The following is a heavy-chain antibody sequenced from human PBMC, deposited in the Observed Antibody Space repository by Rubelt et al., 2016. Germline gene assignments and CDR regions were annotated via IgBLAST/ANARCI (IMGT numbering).Heavy chain of an antibody. CDR3: ARDVVVTRLFDY. CDR1: GGPFSGYY. J-gene: IGHJ4*02. V-gene: IGHV4-34*01. D-gene: IGHD2-21*01. Sequence: QVQLQQWGAGLLKPSETLSLSCAVYGGPFSGYYWSWVRQSPGKGLEWIGDINHRGETNYNPSLQSRVIISVDTSKNQFSLTLNSVTAADTAVYYCARDVVVTRLFDYWGQGILVTVSS. CDR2: INHRGET.